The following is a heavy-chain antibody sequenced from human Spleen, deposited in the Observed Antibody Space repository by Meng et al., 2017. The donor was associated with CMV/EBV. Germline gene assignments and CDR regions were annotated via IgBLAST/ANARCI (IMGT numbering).Heavy chain of an antibody. CDR2: ISWDGSRT. D-gene: IGHD6-19*01. Sequence: GGSLRLSCAASGFTFSSYAMSWVRQAPGKGLEWVSLISWDGSRTSYADSVKGRFTISRDNGKNSLYLQMNSLRTEDTAFYYCAKDKHTSGWPYYFDNWGQGTLVTVSS. V-gene: IGHV3-43*02. J-gene: IGHJ4*02. CDR3: AKDKHTSGWPYYFDN. CDR1: GFTFSSYA.